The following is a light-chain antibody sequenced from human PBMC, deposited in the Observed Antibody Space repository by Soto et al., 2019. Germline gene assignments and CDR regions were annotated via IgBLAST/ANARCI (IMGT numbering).Light chain of an antibody. J-gene: IGLJ1*01. Sequence: QSVLNQPPSASATPGQKVTISCSGSSSNIGCCTVHWYLQLPGTAPTLLFFMNGQRPSGAPDRFAGFKSGTSASLAISGLQSEDEGDYYCAALDDSLKGHVFGTGTKVTV. V-gene: IGLV1-44*01. CDR1: SSNIGCCT. CDR3: AALDDSLKGHV. CDR2: MNG.